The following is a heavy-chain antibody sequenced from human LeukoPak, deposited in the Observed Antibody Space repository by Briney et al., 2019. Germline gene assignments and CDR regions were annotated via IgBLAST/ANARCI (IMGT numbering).Heavy chain of an antibody. CDR1: GGSISSYY. V-gene: IGHV4-59*01. CDR3: ARGYDSSGYDSWFDP. Sequence: KASETLSLTCTVSGGSISSYYWSWIRQPPGKGLEWIGYIYYSGSTNYNPSLKSRVTISVDTSKNQFSPKLSSVTAADTAVYYCARGYDSSGYDSWFDPWGQGTLVTVSS. CDR2: IYYSGST. D-gene: IGHD3-22*01. J-gene: IGHJ5*02.